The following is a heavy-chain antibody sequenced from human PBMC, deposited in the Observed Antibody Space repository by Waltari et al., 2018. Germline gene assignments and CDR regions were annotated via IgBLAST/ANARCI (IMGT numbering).Heavy chain of an antibody. CDR1: GGSISSGTYY. CDR3: AREHIVVVPAAPNWFDP. Sequence: QVQLQAAGAGLVKPSQTLSLTCTVTGGSISSGTYYLTWNPQPAGTGLEWSGPIDTSGETNYNHSLKSRVTISVDTSKNQVSLKLSCVTAADTAVYYCAREHIVVVPAAPNWFDPWGQGTLVTVSS. CDR2: IDTSGET. D-gene: IGHD2-2*01. V-gene: IGHV4-61*02. J-gene: IGHJ5*02.